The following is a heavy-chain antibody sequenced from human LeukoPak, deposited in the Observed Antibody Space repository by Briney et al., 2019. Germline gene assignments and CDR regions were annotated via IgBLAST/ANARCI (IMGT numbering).Heavy chain of an antibody. Sequence: GASVKVSCKTSGYTFTDSYIHWVRQAPGQGLEWMGRNNPNSRDSNYSQKFQGRVTMTRDTSISTAYMELSRLRSDDTAVYYCARDPNYYDSSGYGRYYYYYMDVWGKGTTVTISS. CDR3: ARDPNYYDSSGYGRYYYYYMDV. J-gene: IGHJ6*03. CDR1: GYTFTDSY. CDR2: NNPNSRDS. D-gene: IGHD3-22*01. V-gene: IGHV1-2*06.